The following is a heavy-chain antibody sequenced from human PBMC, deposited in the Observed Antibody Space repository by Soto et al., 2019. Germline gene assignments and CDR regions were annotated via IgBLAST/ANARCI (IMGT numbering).Heavy chain of an antibody. J-gene: IGHJ6*02. Sequence: GGSLRLSCAASGFTFSSYGMHWVRQAPGKGLEWVAVIPYDGSNKYYADSVKGRFTISRDNSKNTLYLQMNSLRAEDTAVYYCAKDGAFFSCYSPESYGMDVWGRGTSVTVSS. D-gene: IGHD3-3*01. CDR3: AKDGAFFSCYSPESYGMDV. V-gene: IGHV3-30*18. CDR1: GFTFSSYG. CDR2: IPYDGSNK.